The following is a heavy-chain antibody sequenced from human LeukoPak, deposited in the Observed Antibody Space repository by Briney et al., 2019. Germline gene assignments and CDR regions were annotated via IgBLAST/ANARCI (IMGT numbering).Heavy chain of an antibody. CDR1: GFTFSRYI. J-gene: IGHJ4*02. V-gene: IGHV3-21*04. Sequence: AGGSLRLACAASGFTFSRYIMNWVRQAPGKGLEWVSSISSSGNIIHYADSVRGRFTISRDNAKNSLYLQTNSLRAEDTALYYCARAGGYCSGGSCYEYFDYWGQGTLVTVSS. CDR2: ISSSGNII. CDR3: ARAGGYCSGGSCYEYFDY. D-gene: IGHD2-15*01.